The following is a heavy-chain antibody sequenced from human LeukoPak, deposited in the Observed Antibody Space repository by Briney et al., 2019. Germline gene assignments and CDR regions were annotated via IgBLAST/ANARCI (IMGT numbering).Heavy chain of an antibody. D-gene: IGHD2-2*01. CDR2: IKQDGSEK. J-gene: IGHJ3*02. V-gene: IGHV3-7*01. CDR3: ARGICLSSTICYDAFDI. Sequence: GGSLRLSSAASGFTLISYCMSWVPQAPGKGLEWVPNIKQDGSEKYYVDYVKGRFTISRDNGKNSLYLQMNSLRAEDTAVYYCARGICLSSTICYDAFDIWGQGTMVTISS. CDR1: GFTLISYC.